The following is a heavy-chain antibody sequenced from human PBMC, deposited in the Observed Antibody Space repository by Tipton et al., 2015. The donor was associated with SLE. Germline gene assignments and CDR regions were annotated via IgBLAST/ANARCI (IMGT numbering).Heavy chain of an antibody. Sequence: LRLSCTVSGDSISSTNYYWGWIRQPPGKGLEWIANIYYRGNTHYHSSLKSRLTMSVDTSKNQFSLKLSSMAAADTAVYYCARDNLQLRGFDVWGQGTVVTVSS. CDR1: GDSISSTNYY. CDR2: IYYRGNT. J-gene: IGHJ3*01. V-gene: IGHV4-39*07. D-gene: IGHD1-7*01. CDR3: ARDNLQLRGFDV.